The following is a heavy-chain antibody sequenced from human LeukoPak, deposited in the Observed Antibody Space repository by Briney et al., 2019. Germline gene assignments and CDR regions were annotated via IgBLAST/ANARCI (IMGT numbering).Heavy chain of an antibody. CDR2: LWYDGSNK. V-gene: IGHV3-33*01. CDR3: ARGEGSGICYPRIDR. D-gene: IGHD3-10*01. CDR1: GFTQCRQH. J-gene: IGHJ5*02. Sequence: GGSLSLLCAPSGFTQCRQHMLWIRQAPGKGLEWVAVLWYDGSNKYYVDSVKGRFTISRDNSKNTLYLQMNSLRAEDTAVYYCARGEGSGICYPRIDRWEQGTLVTVSS.